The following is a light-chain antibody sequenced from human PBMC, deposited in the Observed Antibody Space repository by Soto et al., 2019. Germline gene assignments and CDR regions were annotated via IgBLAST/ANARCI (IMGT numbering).Light chain of an antibody. J-gene: IGKJ4*01. CDR1: QSISSW. CDR2: DTS. Sequence: DIQITQSPSTLSASVGDRVTITCRASQSISSWLAWYQQKPGKAPKLLIYDTSSLESGVPSRFSGSGSATDFTLTISSLQPEDVATYYCQDYYSVLLLTFGGGTKVDIK. CDR3: QDYYSVLLLT. V-gene: IGKV1-5*01.